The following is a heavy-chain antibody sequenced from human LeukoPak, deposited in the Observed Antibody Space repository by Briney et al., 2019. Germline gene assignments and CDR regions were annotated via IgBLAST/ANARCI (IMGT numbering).Heavy chain of an antibody. V-gene: IGHV3-66*01. D-gene: IGHD2-21*01. CDR1: GFTFSDYY. CDR2: IYRGGST. J-gene: IGHJ2*01. Sequence: GGSLRLSCSASGFTFSDYYMTWVRQAPGKGLEWVSLIYRGGSTYHADSVQGRFTISRDNSKNTLYVQMKSLRAEDTAVYYCARIPTEDDWYFDLWGRGVLVTVSS. CDR3: ARIPTEDDWYFDL.